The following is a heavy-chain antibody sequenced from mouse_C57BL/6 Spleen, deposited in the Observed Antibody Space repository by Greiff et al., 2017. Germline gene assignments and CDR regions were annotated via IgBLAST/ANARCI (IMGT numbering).Heavy chain of an antibody. CDR2: ISNGGGGT. Sequence: EVQLVESGGGLVQPGGSLKLSCAASGFTFSDYYMYWVRQTPEKRLEWVAYISNGGGGTDYPDTVKGRFTISKDNAKNTLYLQMSRLKSEDTAIYYCARRDYDGAWFAYWGQGTLVTVSA. CDR3: ARRDYDGAWFAY. CDR1: GFTFSDYY. J-gene: IGHJ3*01. V-gene: IGHV5-12*01. D-gene: IGHD2-4*01.